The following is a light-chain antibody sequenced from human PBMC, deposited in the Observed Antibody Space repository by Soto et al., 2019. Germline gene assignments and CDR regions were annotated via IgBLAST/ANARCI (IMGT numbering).Light chain of an antibody. V-gene: IGKV3-15*01. J-gene: IGKJ2*01. CDR2: AAS. CDR1: QSVSSN. Sequence: EIVMTQSPATLSVSPGERATLSCRASQSVSSNLAWYQQKPGQGPRLLIYAASTRPTGIPARFSGSGSGTEFTLTISSLQSEDFAVYHCQQYNNWPYTFGHGTKLEMK. CDR3: QQYNNWPYT.